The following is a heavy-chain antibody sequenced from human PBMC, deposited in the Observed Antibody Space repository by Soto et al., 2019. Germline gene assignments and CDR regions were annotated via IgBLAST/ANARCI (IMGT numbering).Heavy chain of an antibody. J-gene: IGHJ6*02. D-gene: IGHD7-27*01. CDR2: IYDSGNT. Sequence: QVQLQQSGPGLVKPLGTLSLTCGVSGDSITTYKWWTWVRQTPGKGLEWIGEIYDSGNTRYNPSLKSRVTISKDTSKNEPSLKLNSVTVADTAVYYCATCQLGEYYYAMDIWGQGTTVTVSS. V-gene: IGHV4-4*02. CDR1: GDSITTYKW. CDR3: ATCQLGEYYYAMDI.